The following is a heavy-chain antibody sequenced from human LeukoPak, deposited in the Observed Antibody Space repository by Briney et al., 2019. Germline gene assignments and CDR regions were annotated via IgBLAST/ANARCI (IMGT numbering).Heavy chain of an antibody. Sequence: GGSLRLSCAASGFNFSSYEMNWVRQAPGKGLEWVAVIWYDGSNKYYADSVKGRFTISRDNSKNTLYLQMNSLRAEDTAAYYCARWGSSWSWYYYYGMDVWGQGTTVTVSS. CDR1: GFNFSSYE. J-gene: IGHJ6*02. CDR2: IWYDGSNK. V-gene: IGHV3-33*08. D-gene: IGHD6-13*01. CDR3: ARWGSSWSWYYYYGMDV.